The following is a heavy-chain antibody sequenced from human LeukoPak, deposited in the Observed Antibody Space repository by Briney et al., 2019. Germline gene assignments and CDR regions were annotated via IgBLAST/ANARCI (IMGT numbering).Heavy chain of an antibody. D-gene: IGHD3-16*02. Sequence: GGSLRLSCAASGFTFSTYAMSWVRQAPGKGLEWVSTISGSGANTYYADSVRGRFTISRDNSKNTLYLHMNSLRAEDTAVYHCAKERAGYTNPYYFDYWGQGTLVTVSS. CDR3: AKERAGYTNPYYFDY. V-gene: IGHV3-23*01. CDR1: GFTFSTYA. J-gene: IGHJ4*02. CDR2: ISGSGANT.